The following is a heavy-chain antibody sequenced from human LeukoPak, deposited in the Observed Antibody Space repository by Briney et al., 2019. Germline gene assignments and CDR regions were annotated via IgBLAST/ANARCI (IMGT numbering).Heavy chain of an antibody. V-gene: IGHV3-33*08. J-gene: IGHJ6*02. CDR3: ARDSISMVRGAQDYYYGMDV. CDR2: IWYDGSNK. D-gene: IGHD3-10*01. CDR1: GFTFSSYG. Sequence: QTGGSLRLSCAASGFTFSSYGMHWVRQAPGKGLEWVAVIWYDGSNKYYADSVKGRFTISRDNSKNTMFLQMNSLRAEDTALYYCARDSISMVRGAQDYYYGMDVWGQGTTVTVSS.